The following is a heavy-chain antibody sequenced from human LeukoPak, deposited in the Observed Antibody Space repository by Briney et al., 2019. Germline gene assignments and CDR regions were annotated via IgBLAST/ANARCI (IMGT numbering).Heavy chain of an antibody. V-gene: IGHV4-4*07. D-gene: IGHD2-15*01. J-gene: IGHJ4*02. Sequence: SKTLPLTCTVSGGSISSHYWSWIRQPAGKGLEWIGRIYTSGSTNYNPSLKSRVTMSVDTSKNQFSLKLSSVTAADTAVYYCARSFCSGGSCPPSYWGQGTLVTVSS. CDR3: ARSFCSGGSCPPSY. CDR1: GGSISSHY. CDR2: IYTSGST.